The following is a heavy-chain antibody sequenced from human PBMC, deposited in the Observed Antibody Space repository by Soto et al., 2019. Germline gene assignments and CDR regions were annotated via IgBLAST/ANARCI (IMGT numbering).Heavy chain of an antibody. CDR3: AKGGDFRWLQSGYGMDV. CDR1: GYTFTRYD. Sequence: QVQLVQSGAEVKKPGASVKVSCKASGYTFTRYDINWLRQATGQGLEWMGWMNPNRGNTGYAQKFQGRVTMTRNTSITTAYMELSGLRSEDTAVYYCAKGGDFRWLQSGYGMDVWGQGTTVTVSS. CDR2: MNPNRGNT. V-gene: IGHV1-8*01. J-gene: IGHJ6*02. D-gene: IGHD5-12*01.